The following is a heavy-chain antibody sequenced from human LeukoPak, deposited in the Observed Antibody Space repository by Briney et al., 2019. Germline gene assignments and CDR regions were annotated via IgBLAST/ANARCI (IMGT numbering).Heavy chain of an antibody. CDR1: GYTFTSNY. CDR3: ARAVSWKFDY. V-gene: IGHV1-69*13. J-gene: IGHJ4*02. Sequence: ASVKVSCKASGYTFTSNYIHWVRQAPGQGLEWMGGIIPIFGTANYAQKFQGRVTITADESTSTAYMELSSLRSEDTAVYYCARAVSWKFDYWGQGTLVTVSS. D-gene: IGHD6-13*01. CDR2: IIPIFGTA.